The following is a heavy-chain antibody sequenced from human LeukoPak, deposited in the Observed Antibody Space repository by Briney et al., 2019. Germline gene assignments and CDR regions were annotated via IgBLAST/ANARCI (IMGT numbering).Heavy chain of an antibody. D-gene: IGHD3-3*01. J-gene: IGHJ4*02. CDR1: GFTFGDYA. Sequence: GGSLRLSCTASGFTFGDYAMSWVRQAPGKGLEWVGFIRSKAYGGTTEYAASVKGRFTISRDDSKSIAYLQMNSLKTEDTAVYYCTRDQEDVLRFLEWTPSDYWGQGTLVTVSS. CDR2: IRSKAYGGTT. V-gene: IGHV3-49*04. CDR3: TRDQEDVLRFLEWTPSDY.